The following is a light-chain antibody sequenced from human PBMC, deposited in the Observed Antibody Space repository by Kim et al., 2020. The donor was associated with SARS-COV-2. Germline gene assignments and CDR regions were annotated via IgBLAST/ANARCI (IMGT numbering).Light chain of an antibody. CDR3: CSYAGSYTLV. Sequence: GQSVTISCTGNSSDVGGYNYVSWYKQHPGKAPKLMIYDVSKRPSGVPDRFSGSKSGNTASLTISGLQAEDEADYYCCSYAGSYTLVFGGGTQLTVL. CDR1: SSDVGGYNY. CDR2: DVS. V-gene: IGLV2-11*01. J-gene: IGLJ3*02.